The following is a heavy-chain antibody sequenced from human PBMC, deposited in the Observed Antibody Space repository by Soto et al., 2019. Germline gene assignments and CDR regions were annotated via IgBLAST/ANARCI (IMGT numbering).Heavy chain of an antibody. CDR1: GGSISSYY. CDR3: ARHLDGSIAFDI. V-gene: IGHV4-59*08. J-gene: IGHJ3*02. Sequence: QVQLQESGPGLVKPSETLSLTCTVSGGSISSYYWSWIRQPPGKGLEWIGYIYYSGSTNYNPSLKSRVTISVDTSKNQFSLKLSSVTAADTAVYYCARHLDGSIAFDIWGQGSMVTVSS. D-gene: IGHD3-22*01. CDR2: IYYSGST.